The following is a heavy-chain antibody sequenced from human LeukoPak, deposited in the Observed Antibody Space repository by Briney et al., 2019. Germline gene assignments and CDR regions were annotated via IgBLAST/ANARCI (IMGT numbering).Heavy chain of an antibody. CDR3: ARTPWEVYDSSGYYFDY. Sequence: GASVKVSCKASGYTFTSYGISWVRQAPGQGLEWMGWISAYNGNTNYAQKLQGRVTMTTDTSTSTAYMELRSLRSDDTAVYYCARTPWEVYDSSGYYFDYWGQGTLVTVSS. V-gene: IGHV1-18*01. D-gene: IGHD3-22*01. CDR2: ISAYNGNT. CDR1: GYTFTSYG. J-gene: IGHJ4*02.